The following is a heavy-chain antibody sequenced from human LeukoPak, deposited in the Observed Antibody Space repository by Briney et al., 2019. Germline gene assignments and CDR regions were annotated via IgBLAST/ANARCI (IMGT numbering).Heavy chain of an antibody. J-gene: IGHJ4*02. D-gene: IGHD3-9*01. CDR1: GFTFSSYS. CDR2: ISSSSSYI. Sequence: GGSLRLSCAASGFTFSSYSMNWVRQAPGKGLEWVSSISSSSSYIYYADSVKGRFTIYRDNAKNSLYLQMNSLRAEDTAVYYCARSGVLRYFDSFGYWGQGTLVTVSS. CDR3: ARSGVLRYFDSFGY. V-gene: IGHV3-21*01.